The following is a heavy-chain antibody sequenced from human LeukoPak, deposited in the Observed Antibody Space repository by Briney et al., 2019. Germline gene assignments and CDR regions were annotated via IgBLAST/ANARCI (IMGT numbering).Heavy chain of an antibody. J-gene: IGHJ2*01. CDR2: IYYSGST. CDR3: ARAPLDCSSTSCYGNWYFDL. D-gene: IGHD2-2*01. Sequence: SETLSLTCTVSGGSISSYYWNWIRQPPGKGLEWIGYIYYSGSTNYNPSLKSRVTISVDTSKNQFSLKLSSATAADTAVYYCARAPLDCSSTSCYGNWYFDLWGRGTLVTVSS. CDR1: GGSISSYY. V-gene: IGHV4-59*01.